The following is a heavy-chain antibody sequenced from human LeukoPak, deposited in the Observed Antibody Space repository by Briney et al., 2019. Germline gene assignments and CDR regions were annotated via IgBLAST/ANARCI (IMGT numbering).Heavy chain of an antibody. D-gene: IGHD6-19*01. CDR3: AGATQWLAYDS. J-gene: IGHJ4*02. V-gene: IGHV3-53*01. CDR2: IYDGDNT. Sequence: GGSLRLSCAASGFSVNSYYMGWVRQAPGKGLEWVSVIYDGDNTSYMGSVKGRFTISRDNSQNTLYLQMNSLRPEDTAVYYCAGATQWLAYDSWGQGTLVTVSS. CDR1: GFSVNSYY.